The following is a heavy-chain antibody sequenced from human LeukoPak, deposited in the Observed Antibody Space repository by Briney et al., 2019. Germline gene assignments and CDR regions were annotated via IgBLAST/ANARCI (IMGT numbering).Heavy chain of an antibody. V-gene: IGHV4-34*01. CDR3: ARDQWLVRRTTGFDY. CDR1: GGSFSGYY. CDR2: INHSGST. D-gene: IGHD6-19*01. J-gene: IGHJ4*02. Sequence: PSETLSLTCAVYGGSFSGYYWSWIRQPPGKGLEWIGEINHSGSTNYNPSLKSRVTISVDTSKNQFSLKLSPVTAADTAVYYCARDQWLVRRTTGFDYWGQGTLVTVSS.